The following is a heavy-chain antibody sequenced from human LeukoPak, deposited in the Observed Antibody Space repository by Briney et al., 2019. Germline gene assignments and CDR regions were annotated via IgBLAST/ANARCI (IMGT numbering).Heavy chain of an antibody. D-gene: IGHD2-15*01. Sequence: SETLSLTCTVSGYSISSGYYWGWIRQPPGKGLEWIGSIYHSGSTYYNPSLKSRVTISVDTSKNQFSLKLSSVTAADTAVYYCARGDIPEDWFDPWGQGTLVTVSS. CDR1: GYSISSGYY. J-gene: IGHJ5*02. CDR3: ARGDIPEDWFDP. V-gene: IGHV4-38-2*02. CDR2: IYHSGST.